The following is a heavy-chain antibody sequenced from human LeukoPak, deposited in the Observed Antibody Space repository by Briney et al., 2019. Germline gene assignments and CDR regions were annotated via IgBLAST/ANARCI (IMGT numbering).Heavy chain of an antibody. J-gene: IGHJ4*02. CDR3: ARGRRDGYNLRNFDY. V-gene: IGHV4-61*02. D-gene: IGHD5-24*01. CDR1: GGSITSGSYY. CDR2: IYTTGST. Sequence: SETLSLTCTVSGGSITSGSYYWTWIRQPAGKGLEWIGRIYTTGSTNYKPSLKSRVTISVDASKNQFSLKLRSVTAADTAVYYCARGRRDGYNLRNFDYWGQGTLVTVSS.